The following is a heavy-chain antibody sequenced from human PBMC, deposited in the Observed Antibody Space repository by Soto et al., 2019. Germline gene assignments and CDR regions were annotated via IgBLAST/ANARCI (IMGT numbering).Heavy chain of an antibody. CDR2: IYHSGST. CDR3: ARGAAAGRFDY. CDR1: GGSISSGGYS. J-gene: IGHJ4*02. D-gene: IGHD6-13*01. V-gene: IGHV4-30-2*01. Sequence: PSETLSLTCAVSGGSISSGGYSWSWIRQPPGKGLEWIGYIYHSGSTYYNPSLKSRVTISVDRSKNQFSLKLSSVTAADTAVYYCARGAAAGRFDYWGQGTLVTV.